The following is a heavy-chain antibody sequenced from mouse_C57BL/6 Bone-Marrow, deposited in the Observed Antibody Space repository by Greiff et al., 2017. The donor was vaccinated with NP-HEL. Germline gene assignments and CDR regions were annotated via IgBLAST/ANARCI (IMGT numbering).Heavy chain of an antibody. CDR2: IDPSDSET. J-gene: IGHJ2*01. CDR1: GYTFTSYW. V-gene: IGHV1-52*01. Sequence: QVQLQQPGAELVRPGSSVKLSCKASGYTFTSYWMHWVKQRPIQGLEWIGNIDPSDSETHYNQKFKDKATLTVDKSTSTAYMQLSSLTSEDSAVYYCARGRGPRLDYWGQGTTLTVSS. D-gene: IGHD3-3*01. CDR3: ARGRGPRLDY.